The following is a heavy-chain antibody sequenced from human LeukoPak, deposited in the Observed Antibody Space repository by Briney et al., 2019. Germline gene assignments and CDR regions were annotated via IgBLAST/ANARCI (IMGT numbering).Heavy chain of an antibody. CDR3: TTDWAAAGSFDY. D-gene: IGHD6-13*01. J-gene: IGHJ4*02. V-gene: IGHV3-15*01. CDR1: GFTFSNAW. Sequence: PGGSLRLSCAASGFTFSNAWMSWVRQAPGKGLEWVGRIKSKTDGGTTDYAAPVKGRFTISRDDSKNTLYLQMNSLKTEDTAVYYCTTDWAAAGSFDYWGQGTLVTVSS. CDR2: IKSKTDGGTT.